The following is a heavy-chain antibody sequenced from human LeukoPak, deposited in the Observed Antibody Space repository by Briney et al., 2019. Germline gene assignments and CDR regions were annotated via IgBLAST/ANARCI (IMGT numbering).Heavy chain of an antibody. V-gene: IGHV3-23*01. CDR2: ISGSGTST. CDR3: AKVSGSGTYFPEY. J-gene: IGHJ4*02. Sequence: PVGSLRLSCAASGFTFSSYAMAWVRQAPGKGLEWVSAISGSGTSTYYADSVKGRLTISRDNSKNTLYLQMNSLRAEDTAIYYCAKVSGSGTYFPEYWGQGTLVTVSS. CDR1: GFTFSSYA. D-gene: IGHD3-10*01.